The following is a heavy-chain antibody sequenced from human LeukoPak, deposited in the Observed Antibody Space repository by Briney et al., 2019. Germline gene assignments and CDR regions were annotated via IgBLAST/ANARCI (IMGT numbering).Heavy chain of an antibody. D-gene: IGHD1-1*01. CDR1: GFIFSSSG. CDR2: IHFDGRSE. Sequence: GGSLRLSCAASGFIFSSSGMNWVRQAPGKGLEWVAFIHFDGRSEFYVDSVKGRFTISRDNSKNTLYLQMNSLRAEDTAVYYCARATTRNGARWPNYWGQGTLVTVSS. J-gene: IGHJ4*02. CDR3: ARATTRNGARWPNY. V-gene: IGHV3-30*02.